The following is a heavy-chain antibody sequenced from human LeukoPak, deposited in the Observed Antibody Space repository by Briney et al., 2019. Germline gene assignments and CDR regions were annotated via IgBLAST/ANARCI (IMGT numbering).Heavy chain of an antibody. CDR3: ARVIRIAEAGRSPGY. Sequence: GASVKVSCKASGYTFTGYYMHWVRQAPGQGLEWMGWINPNSGGTNYAQKFQGRVTMTRDTSISTAYMELSRLRSDDTAVYYCARVIRIAEAGRSPGYWGQGTLVTVSS. CDR2: INPNSGGT. J-gene: IGHJ4*02. V-gene: IGHV1-2*02. CDR1: GYTFTGYY. D-gene: IGHD6-19*01.